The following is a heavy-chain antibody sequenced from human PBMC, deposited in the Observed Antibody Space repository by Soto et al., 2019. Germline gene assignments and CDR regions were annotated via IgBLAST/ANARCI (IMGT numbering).Heavy chain of an antibody. CDR2: ISAYNGIT. CDR3: ATSGGGYYN. CDR1: GYTFNTYA. D-gene: IGHD3-3*01. J-gene: IGHJ4*02. V-gene: IGHV1-18*01. Sequence: QVRLVQAGIEVKKPGASVKVSCKTSGYTFNTYALSWVRQAPGKGLEWMGWISAYNGITVYAQVFQGRFTMTTNTSTSTAYLELTSGRSDITAVYYCATSGGGYYNCGQGTLVNVSA.